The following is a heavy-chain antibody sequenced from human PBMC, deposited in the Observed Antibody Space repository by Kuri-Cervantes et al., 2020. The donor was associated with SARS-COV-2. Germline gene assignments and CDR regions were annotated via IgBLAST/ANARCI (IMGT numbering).Heavy chain of an antibody. J-gene: IGHJ4*02. CDR1: GGSISSSSYY. CDR2: IYYSGST. V-gene: IGHV4-39*07. D-gene: IGHD2-2*01. CDR3: ARVWCSSTSCYYFDY. Sequence: SETLSLTCTVSGGSISSSSYYRGWIRQPPGKGLEWIGSIYYSGSTYYNPSLKSRVTISVDTSKNQFSLKLSSVTAADTAVYYCARVWCSSTSCYYFDYWGQGTLVTVSS.